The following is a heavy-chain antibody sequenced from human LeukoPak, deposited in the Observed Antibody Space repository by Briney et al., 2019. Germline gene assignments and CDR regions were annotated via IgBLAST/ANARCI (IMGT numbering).Heavy chain of an antibody. CDR1: DDSISSYS. Sequence: PSETLSLTCSVSDDSISSYSRSWIRQPPGMGLEWIGYIYHSGITTYNPSLKSRVTISVDTSKNQFSLKLSSVTAADTAVYYCARQDSAYTYDWFDPWGQGTLVTVSS. D-gene: IGHD5-18*01. CDR2: IYHSGIT. CDR3: ARQDSAYTYDWFDP. V-gene: IGHV4-59*08. J-gene: IGHJ5*02.